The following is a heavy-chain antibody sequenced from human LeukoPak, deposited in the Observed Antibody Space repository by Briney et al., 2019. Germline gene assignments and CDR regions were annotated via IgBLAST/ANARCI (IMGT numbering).Heavy chain of an antibody. D-gene: IGHD1-26*01. CDR3: IGSGGWPGY. CDR1: GFTFSSYL. CDR2: IASDGST. Sequence: GGSLRLSCAASGFTFSSYLMHWVHQAPGKGLVWVSRIASDGSTVYADSVKGRFTISRDNAKDTVYLQMNSLRVEDTAVYYCIGSGGWPGYWGQGTLVTVSS. V-gene: IGHV3-74*01. J-gene: IGHJ4*02.